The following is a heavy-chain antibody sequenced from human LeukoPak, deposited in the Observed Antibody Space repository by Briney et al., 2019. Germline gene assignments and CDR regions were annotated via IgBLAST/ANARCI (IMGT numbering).Heavy chain of an antibody. J-gene: IGHJ4*02. Sequence: SETLSLTCTVSGGSISSGSYYWSWIRQPAGKGLGWIGRIYTSGSTNYNPSLKSRVTISVDTSKNQFSLKLSSVTAADTAVYYCARTAPGYYYDSSGYLFWGQGTLVTVSS. CDR1: GGSISSGSYY. V-gene: IGHV4-61*02. CDR2: IYTSGST. D-gene: IGHD3-22*01. CDR3: ARTAPGYYYDSSGYLF.